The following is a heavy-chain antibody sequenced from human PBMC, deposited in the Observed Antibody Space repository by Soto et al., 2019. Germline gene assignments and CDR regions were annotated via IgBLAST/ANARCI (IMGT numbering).Heavy chain of an antibody. CDR2: IKGDGSET. D-gene: IGHD5-12*01. CDR1: GFTFSSYW. CDR3: LRGNSGYGNFDY. J-gene: IGHJ4*02. V-gene: IGHV3-74*01. Sequence: PGGSLRLSCAASGFTFSSYWTHWVRQAPGKGLVWVSRIKGDGSETNYADSVKGRFTISRDNAKNTLYLQLNSLRAEDTAVYYCLRGNSGYGNFDYWGQGTRVTVSS.